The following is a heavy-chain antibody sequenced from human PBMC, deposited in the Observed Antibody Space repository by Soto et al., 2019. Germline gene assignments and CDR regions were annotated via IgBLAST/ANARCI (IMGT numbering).Heavy chain of an antibody. CDR2: IYYSGST. D-gene: IGHD1-26*01. J-gene: IGHJ3*02. CDR3: ARLPWQRLGGYAFDI. Sequence: SETLSLTCTFSGGSINSYYWSWIRQPPGKGLEWIGYIYYSGSTNYNPSLKSRATISVDTSKNQFTLKLSSVTAADTAVYYCARLPWQRLGGYAFDIWGQGTMVTVSS. CDR1: GGSINSYY. V-gene: IGHV4-59*01.